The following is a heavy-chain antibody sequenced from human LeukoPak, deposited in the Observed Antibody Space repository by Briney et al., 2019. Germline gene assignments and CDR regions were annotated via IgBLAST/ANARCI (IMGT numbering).Heavy chain of an antibody. D-gene: IGHD1-26*01. CDR1: GFTFDDYA. CDR2: SGNDGST. CDR3: VRDLMGEGATTAYLHH. J-gene: IGHJ1*01. V-gene: IGHV3-43*02. Sequence: GGSLRLSCAASGFTFDDYAMHWVRQAPGTGLEWVSLSGNDGSTYYADSVRGRFTISRDNAKNSLYLQMNSLRAEDMAVYYCVRDLMGEGATTAYLHHWGQGTLVTVSS.